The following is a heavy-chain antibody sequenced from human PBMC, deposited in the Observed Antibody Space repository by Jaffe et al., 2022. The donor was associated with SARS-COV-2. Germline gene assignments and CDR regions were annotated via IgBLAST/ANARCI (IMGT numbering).Heavy chain of an antibody. CDR3: AKVRWEPQALWFFDL. D-gene: IGHD1-26*01. CDR1: GFSFSSYA. J-gene: IGHJ2*01. Sequence: EVQLLESGGGLVQPGGSLRLSCSASGFSFSSYAMSWVRQAPGKGLEWVSTISSSSGTTYYADSVKGRFTISRDNSKKTLYLQMNSLRAEDTALFYCAKVRWEPQALWFFDLWGRGTLVTVSS. V-gene: IGHV3-23*01. CDR2: ISSSSGTT.